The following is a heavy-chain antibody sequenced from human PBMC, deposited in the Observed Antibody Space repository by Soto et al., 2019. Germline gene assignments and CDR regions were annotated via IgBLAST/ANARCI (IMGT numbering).Heavy chain of an antibody. D-gene: IGHD6-13*01. CDR2: ITSSGSNT. Sequence: EVQLLESGGDLVQRGGSLRLSCAASGFTFSGYGMSWVRQAPGKGLEWVSSITSSGSNTYYVDSVKGRFTISRDNSKNKLYLQMNSLTVEDTAVYYCAKAQGRVAAALDYWGQGTLVTVSS. V-gene: IGHV3-23*05. CDR1: GFTFSGYG. CDR3: AKAQGRVAAALDY. J-gene: IGHJ4*02.